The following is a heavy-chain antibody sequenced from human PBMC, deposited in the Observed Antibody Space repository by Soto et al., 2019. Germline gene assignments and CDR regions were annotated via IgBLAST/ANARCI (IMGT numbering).Heavy chain of an antibody. D-gene: IGHD3-3*01. CDR3: ASYPYYDFWSGPTIEGPGYYYYGMDV. CDR2: IYYSGST. J-gene: IGHJ6*02. Sequence: PSETLSLTCTVSGGSVSSGSYYWIWIRQPPGKGLEWIGYIYYSGSTNYNPSLKSRVTISVDTSKNQFSLKLSSVTAADTAVYYCASYPYYDFWSGPTIEGPGYYYYGMDVWGQGTTVTVSS. CDR1: GGSVSSGSYY. V-gene: IGHV4-61*01.